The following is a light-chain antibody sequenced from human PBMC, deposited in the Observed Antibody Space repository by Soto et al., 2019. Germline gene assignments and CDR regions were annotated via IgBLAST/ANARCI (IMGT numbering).Light chain of an antibody. J-gene: IGKJ1*01. V-gene: IGKV3-20*01. CDR1: QSVSRK. CDR2: GAS. Sequence: EIVMTQSPATLSVSTGEKATLSCRASQSVSRKLAWYQQTRGQAPRLLIYGASSRATGIPDRFSGSGSGTDFTLTINRLEPEDFAVYYCQQYGGMWTFGQGTKVDIK. CDR3: QQYGGMWT.